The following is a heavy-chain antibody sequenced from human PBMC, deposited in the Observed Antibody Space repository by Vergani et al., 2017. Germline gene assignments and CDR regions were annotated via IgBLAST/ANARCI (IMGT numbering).Heavy chain of an antibody. D-gene: IGHD6-6*01. CDR1: AVSISSGGYY. J-gene: IGHJ4*02. V-gene: IGHV4-31*01. CDR3: ARGTIAVRQSYIDY. Sequence: QVQLQESGPGLVKPSQTLSLTCSVSAVSISSGGYYWSWIRQHPGKGLEWIGYIYYSGSTYYNPSLKSPVTISIDTSKNQFSLRLSSVTAADTAVYYCARGTIAVRQSYIDYWGQGTLVTVSS. CDR2: IYYSGST.